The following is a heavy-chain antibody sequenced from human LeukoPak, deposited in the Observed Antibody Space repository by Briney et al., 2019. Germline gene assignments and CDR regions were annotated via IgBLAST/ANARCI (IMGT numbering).Heavy chain of an antibody. Sequence: SETLSLTCTVSGGSISNYYWGWIRQPPGKGLEWIGYIYSSGSTNYNPSLKNRVTISVDTSKNQFSLKLSSVTAADTAVYYCARGLYYSNNWLYYFDHWGQGTPVTVSS. V-gene: IGHV4-59*01. CDR1: GGSISNYY. D-gene: IGHD1-1*01. CDR3: ARGLYYSNNWLYYFDH. CDR2: IYSSGST. J-gene: IGHJ4*02.